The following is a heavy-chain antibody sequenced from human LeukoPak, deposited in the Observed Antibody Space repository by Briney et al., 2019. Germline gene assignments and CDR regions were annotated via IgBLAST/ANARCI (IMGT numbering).Heavy chain of an antibody. Sequence: GGSLRLSCAASGFTFSSYWMSWVRQAPGKGLEWVANIKQDGSEKYYVDSVKGRFTISRDNAKNSLYLQMNSLRAEDTAVYYCARARAVWIQLWHNWFDPWGQGTLVTVSS. CDR2: IKQDGSEK. CDR3: ARARAVWIQLWHNWFDP. V-gene: IGHV3-7*01. CDR1: GFTFSSYW. J-gene: IGHJ5*02. D-gene: IGHD5-18*01.